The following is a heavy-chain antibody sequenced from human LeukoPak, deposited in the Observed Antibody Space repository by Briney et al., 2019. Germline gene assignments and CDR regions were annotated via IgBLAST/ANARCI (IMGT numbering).Heavy chain of an antibody. Sequence: GGSLRLSCAASGFIFSNYAMSWVRQAPGKGLEWVSAIGGRDSGTYYADSVRGRFTVSRDDPKNTLYLQMNTLRAEDTAVYYCAKWGDYYNLAGYYDSDYWGQGTLVTVSS. D-gene: IGHD3-9*01. CDR2: IGGRDSGT. J-gene: IGHJ4*02. CDR1: GFIFSNYA. V-gene: IGHV3-23*01. CDR3: AKWGDYYNLAGYYDSDY.